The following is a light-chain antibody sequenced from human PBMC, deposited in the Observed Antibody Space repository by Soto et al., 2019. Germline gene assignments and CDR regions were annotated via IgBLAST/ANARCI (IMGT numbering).Light chain of an antibody. CDR2: KAS. J-gene: IGKJ4*01. CDR3: QQYNSYPT. V-gene: IGKV1-5*03. Sequence: DIQMTQSPSTLSASVGDRVTITCRSLQSVSAWLAWYQQKPGKAPKLLIYKASNLENGVPSRFSGSGSGTEFTLTITSLQPDDVATYYCQQYNSYPTFGGGTKVEIK. CDR1: QSVSAW.